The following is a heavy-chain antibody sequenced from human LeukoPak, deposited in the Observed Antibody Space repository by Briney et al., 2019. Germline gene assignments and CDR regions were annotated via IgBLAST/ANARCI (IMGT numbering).Heavy chain of an antibody. V-gene: IGHV4-59*01. J-gene: IGHJ6*02. CDR2: IYYSGST. D-gene: IGHD2-15*01. CDR3: ARGRLPAENKYCSGGSCYFYGMDA. CDR1: GGSISSYY. Sequence: PSETLSLTCTVSGGSISSYYWSWIRQPPGKGLEWIGYIYYSGSTNYNPSLKSRVTISVDTSKNQFSLKLSSVTAADTAVYYCARGRLPAENKYCSGGSCYFYGMDAWGQGTTVTVSS.